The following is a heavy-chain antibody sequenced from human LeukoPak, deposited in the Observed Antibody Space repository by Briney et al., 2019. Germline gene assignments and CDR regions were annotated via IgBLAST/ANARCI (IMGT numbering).Heavy chain of an antibody. Sequence: GRSLRLSCAASGFTFSSYAMHWVRQAPGKGLEWVAVISYDGSNKYYADSMKGRFTISRDNSKNTLYLQMNSLRAEDTAVYYCARDFTPEWYDIHWGQGTLVTVS. CDR2: ISYDGSNK. J-gene: IGHJ4*02. CDR3: ARDFTPEWYDIH. V-gene: IGHV3-30*04. CDR1: GFTFSSYA. D-gene: IGHD3-3*01.